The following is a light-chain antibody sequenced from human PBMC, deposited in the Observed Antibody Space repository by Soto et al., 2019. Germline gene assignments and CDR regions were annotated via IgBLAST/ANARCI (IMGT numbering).Light chain of an antibody. CDR1: QSVSSN. Sequence: EIVLTQSPATLSLSPGERATISCRASQSVSSNLAWYQQKPGQAPRLLIYGASTRATGIPARFSGSGSGTEFTLTISSLQSEDFAVYYCQQYNNWRTFGQGTKV. V-gene: IGKV3-15*01. CDR2: GAS. J-gene: IGKJ1*01. CDR3: QQYNNWRT.